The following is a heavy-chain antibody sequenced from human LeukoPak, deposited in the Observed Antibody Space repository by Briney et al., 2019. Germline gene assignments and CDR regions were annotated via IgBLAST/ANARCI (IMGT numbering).Heavy chain of an antibody. CDR1: GGSISSSDYY. V-gene: IGHV4-39*07. Sequence: SETLSLTCTVSGGSISSSDYYWGWIRQPPGKGLEWIGIIYYSGSTYYNPSLKSRVTISVDTSKNQFSLKLSSVTAADTAVYYCARDSGYEDFDDAFDIWGQGTLVTVSS. CDR3: ARDSGYEDFDDAFDI. CDR2: IYYSGST. J-gene: IGHJ4*02. D-gene: IGHD5-12*01.